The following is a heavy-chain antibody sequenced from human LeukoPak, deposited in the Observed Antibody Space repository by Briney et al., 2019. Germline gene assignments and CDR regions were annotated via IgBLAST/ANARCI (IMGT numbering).Heavy chain of an antibody. Sequence: SETLSLTCAVYGGSFSGYYWSWIRQPPGKGLEWIGEINHSGSTNYDPSLKSRVTISVGTSKNQFSLKLSSVTAADTAVYYCARVGDIVVVPAATGPYHYWGQGTLVTVSS. CDR3: ARVGDIVVVPAATGPYHY. CDR2: INHSGST. V-gene: IGHV4-34*01. CDR1: GGSFSGYY. D-gene: IGHD2-2*01. J-gene: IGHJ4*02.